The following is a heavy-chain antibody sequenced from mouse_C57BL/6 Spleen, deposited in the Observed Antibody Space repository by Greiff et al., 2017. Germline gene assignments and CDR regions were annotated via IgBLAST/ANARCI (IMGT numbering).Heavy chain of an antibody. CDR3: ANYDYEGGFDN. CDR2: IDPSDSYT. CDR1: GYTFTSYW. D-gene: IGHD2-4*01. J-gene: IGHJ2*01. V-gene: IGHV1-69*01. Sequence: QVQLKQPGAELVMPGASVKLSCKASGYTFTSYWMHWVKQRPGQGLEWIGEIDPSDSYTNYNQKFKGKSTLTVDKSSSTAYMQLSSLTSEDSAVYYCANYDYEGGFDNRGQGTTLTESS.